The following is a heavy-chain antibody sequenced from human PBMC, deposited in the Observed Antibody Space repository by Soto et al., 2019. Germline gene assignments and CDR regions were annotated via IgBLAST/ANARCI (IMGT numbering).Heavy chain of an antibody. J-gene: IGHJ4*02. CDR3: AKVVGSDY. CDR2: ISGSGDST. CDR1: GLTFRNYA. V-gene: IGHV3-23*01. Sequence: VGSLRLSCAVSGLTFRNYALSWVRQAPGKGLEWVSAISGSGDSTHYADSVQGRFTISRDNSKNTLYLQMSTLRAEDTAVYYCAKVVGSDYWGQGTLVTVSS. D-gene: IGHD1-26*01.